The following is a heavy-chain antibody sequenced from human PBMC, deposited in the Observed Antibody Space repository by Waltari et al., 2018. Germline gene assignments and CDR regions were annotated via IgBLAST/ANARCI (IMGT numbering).Heavy chain of an antibody. CDR1: GGTFSSYA. CDR2: IIPIVGTA. D-gene: IGHD7-27*01. Sequence: QVQLVQSGAEVKKPGSSVKVSCKASGGTFSSYAISWVRQAPGQGLEWMGRIIPIVGTANYAQKFQGRVTITADKSTSTAYMELSSLRSEDTAVYYCARDLEEGQLGIREGEFDYWGQGTLVTVSS. J-gene: IGHJ4*02. V-gene: IGHV1-69*08. CDR3: ARDLEEGQLGIREGEFDY.